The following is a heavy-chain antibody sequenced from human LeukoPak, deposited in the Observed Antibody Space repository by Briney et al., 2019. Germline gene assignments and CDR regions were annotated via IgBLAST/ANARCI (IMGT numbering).Heavy chain of an antibody. CDR2: ISSSGSTI. CDR1: GFTFSDYY. CDR3: AKRDYSNYDLDY. V-gene: IGHV3-11*01. Sequence: PGGSLRLSCAASGFTFSDYYMSWIRQAPGKGLEWVSYISSSGSTIYYADSVKGRFTISRDNAKNSLYLQMNSLRAEDTAVYYCAKRDYSNYDLDYWGQGTLVTVSS. D-gene: IGHD4-11*01. J-gene: IGHJ4*02.